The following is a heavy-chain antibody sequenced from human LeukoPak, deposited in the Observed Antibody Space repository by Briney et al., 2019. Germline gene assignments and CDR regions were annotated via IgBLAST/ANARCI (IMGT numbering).Heavy chain of an antibody. V-gene: IGHV3-30*18. Sequence: TGGSLRLSCAASGFTFSSYGIHWVRQAPGKGPEWVAVISCDGSNKYYADSVRGRFTISRDNSKNTLYLQMNSLRAEDTAVYYCAKDIVVVPAAVGYYYYYGMDVWGQGTTVTVSS. CDR3: AKDIVVVPAAVGYYYYYGMDV. D-gene: IGHD2-2*01. CDR1: GFTFSSYG. CDR2: ISCDGSNK. J-gene: IGHJ6*02.